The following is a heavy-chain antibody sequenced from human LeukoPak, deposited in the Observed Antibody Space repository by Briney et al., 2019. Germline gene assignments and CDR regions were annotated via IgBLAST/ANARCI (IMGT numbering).Heavy chain of an antibody. J-gene: IGHJ4*02. Sequence: GGSLRLSCAASAFTFGSFGMSWVRQPPGKGLEWVSAISDTGGSTFYADSVKGRFTISRDNSKNTLYLQMNSLRAEDTAVYYCAKDLLSGGYTYGYLDYWGQRTLVTVSS. CDR3: AKDLLSGGYTYGYLDY. D-gene: IGHD5-18*01. CDR1: AFTFGSFG. CDR2: ISDTGGST. V-gene: IGHV3-23*01.